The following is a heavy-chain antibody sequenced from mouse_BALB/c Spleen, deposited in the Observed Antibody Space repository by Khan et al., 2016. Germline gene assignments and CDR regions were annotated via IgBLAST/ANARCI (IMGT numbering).Heavy chain of an antibody. D-gene: IGHD1-1*01. Sequence: EVQLQESGPGLVKPSQSLSLTCTVTGYSITSDYAWNWIRQFPGNKLEWMGYISYSGSTSYNPSLKSRISITRDTSKNQFFLQLNSVTTEDTATYYCARDPITTGRSLDYLGQGTSVTVSS. J-gene: IGHJ4*01. CDR2: ISYSGST. CDR3: ARDPITTGRSLDY. V-gene: IGHV3-2*02. CDR1: GYSITSDYA.